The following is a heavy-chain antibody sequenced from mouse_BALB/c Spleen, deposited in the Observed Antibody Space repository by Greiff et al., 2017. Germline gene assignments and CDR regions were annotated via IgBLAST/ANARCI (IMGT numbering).Heavy chain of an antibody. CDR1: GFTFTDYY. CDR2: IRNKANGYTT. Sequence: EVHLVESGGGLVQPGGSLRLSCATSGFTFTDYYMSWVRQPPGKALEWLGFIRNKANGYTTEYSASVKGRFTISRDNSQSILYLQMNTLRAGDSATYYCAREVTGHAMDYWGQGTSVTVSS. D-gene: IGHD4-1*01. J-gene: IGHJ4*01. V-gene: IGHV7-3*02. CDR3: AREVTGHAMDY.